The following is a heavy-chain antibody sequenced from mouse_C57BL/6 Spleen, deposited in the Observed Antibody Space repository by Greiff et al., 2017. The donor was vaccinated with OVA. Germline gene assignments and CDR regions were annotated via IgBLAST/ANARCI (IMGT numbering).Heavy chain of an antibody. D-gene: IGHD2-4*01. Sequence: EVQLQQSGPGLVKPSQSLSLTCSVTGYSITSGYYWNWIRQFPGNKLEWMGYISYDGSNNYNPSLKNRISITRDTSKNQFFLKLNSVTTEDTATYYCARGEDIYYDYGDYAMDYWGQGTSVTVSS. J-gene: IGHJ4*01. CDR3: ARGEDIYYDYGDYAMDY. CDR2: ISYDGSN. CDR1: GYSITSGYY. V-gene: IGHV3-6*01.